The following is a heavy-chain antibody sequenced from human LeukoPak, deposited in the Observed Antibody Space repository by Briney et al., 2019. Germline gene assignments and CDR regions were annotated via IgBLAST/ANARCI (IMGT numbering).Heavy chain of an antibody. V-gene: IGHV5-51*01. D-gene: IGHD6-13*01. CDR1: GYSFTSYW. CDR3: ARQVWHSSSWTPFDY. CDR2: IYPGDSDT. J-gene: IGHJ4*02. Sequence: LGESLKISCKGSGYSFTSYWIGWVRQMPGKGLEWMGIIYPGDSDTRYSPSFQGQVTISADKSISTAYLQWSSLKASDTAMYYCARQVWHSSSWTPFDYWGQGTLVTVSS.